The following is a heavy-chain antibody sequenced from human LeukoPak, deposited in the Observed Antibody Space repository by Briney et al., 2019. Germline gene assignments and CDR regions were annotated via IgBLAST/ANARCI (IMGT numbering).Heavy chain of an antibody. CDR3: GKGWVGGVMNY. D-gene: IGHD3-16*01. CDR1: GFSFTAYS. Sequence: GGSLRLSCSASGFSFTAYSMYWVRQAPGKGLEYVSGITNNGDTTYYADSVKGRFTISRDNSKSTLYLQLGSLRAEDTAVYSCGKGWVGGVMNYWGQGTLVTVSS. CDR2: ITNNGDTT. V-gene: IGHV3-64D*06. J-gene: IGHJ4*02.